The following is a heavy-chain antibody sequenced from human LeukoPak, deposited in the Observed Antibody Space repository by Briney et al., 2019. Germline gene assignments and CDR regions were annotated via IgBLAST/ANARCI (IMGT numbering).Heavy chain of an antibody. CDR3: AKDLTVFNSDY. J-gene: IGHJ4*02. Sequence: GSLRLSCAASGFTFNSYALSWVRQAPGKGLEWVSAISGSGGSTYYADSVKGRFTISRDNSKNTLYLQVNSLRAEDTAVYYCAKDLTVFNSDYWGQGTLVTVSS. CDR1: GFTFNSYA. V-gene: IGHV3-23*01. D-gene: IGHD4-17*01. CDR2: ISGSGGST.